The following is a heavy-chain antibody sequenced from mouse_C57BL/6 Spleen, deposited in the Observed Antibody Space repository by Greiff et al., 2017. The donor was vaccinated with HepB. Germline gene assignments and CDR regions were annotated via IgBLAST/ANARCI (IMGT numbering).Heavy chain of an antibody. Sequence: VQLQQSGAELVKPGASVKISCKASGYAFSSYWMNWVKQRPGKGLEWIGQIYPGDGDTNYNGKFKGKATLTADKSSSTAYMQLSSLTSEDSAVYFCARLDLTVYYFDYWGQGTTLTVSS. J-gene: IGHJ2*01. D-gene: IGHD4-1*01. CDR3: ARLDLTVYYFDY. V-gene: IGHV1-80*01. CDR1: GYAFSSYW. CDR2: IYPGDGDT.